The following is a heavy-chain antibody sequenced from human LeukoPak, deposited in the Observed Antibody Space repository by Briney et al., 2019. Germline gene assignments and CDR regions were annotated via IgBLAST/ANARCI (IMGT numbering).Heavy chain of an antibody. V-gene: IGHV4-39*01. CDR1: GGSISSSNYY. D-gene: IGHD3/OR15-3a*01. CDR2: IHYSGTT. CDR3: ARQTGSGLFILP. J-gene: IGHJ4*02. Sequence: PSETLSLTCTVSGGSISSSNYYWGWIRQPPGKGLEWIASIHYSGTTYYNPSLKSQVSISIDTPKNQFSLRLTSVTAADTAVYYCARQTGSGLFILPGGQGTLVTVSS.